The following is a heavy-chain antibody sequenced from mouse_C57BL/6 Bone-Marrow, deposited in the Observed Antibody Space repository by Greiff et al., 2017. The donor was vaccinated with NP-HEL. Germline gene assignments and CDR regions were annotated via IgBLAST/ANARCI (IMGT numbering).Heavy chain of an antibody. V-gene: IGHV14-4*01. D-gene: IGHD2-2*01. J-gene: IGHJ2*01. CDR2: IDPENGDT. CDR1: GFNIKDDY. Sequence: VQLKQSGAELVRPGASVKLSCTASGFNIKDDYMHWVKQRPEQGLEWIGWIDPENGDTEYASKFQGKATITADKSSNTAYLQLSSLTSEDTAVYYCTTWVTRFDYWGQGTTLTVSS. CDR3: TTWVTRFDY.